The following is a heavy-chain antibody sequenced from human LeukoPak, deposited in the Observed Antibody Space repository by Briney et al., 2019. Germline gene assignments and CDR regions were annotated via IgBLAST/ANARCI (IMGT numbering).Heavy chain of an antibody. CDR2: ISAYNGNT. CDR3: ARVWADYYDSSGYYYPFDY. V-gene: IGHV1-18*01. Sequence: ASVKVSCKASGYTFTSYGISWVRQAPGQGLEWVGWISAYNGNTNYAQKLQGRVTMTTDTSTSTAYMELRSLRSDDTAVYYCARVWADYYDSSGYYYPFDYWGQGTLVTVSS. CDR1: GYTFTSYG. J-gene: IGHJ4*02. D-gene: IGHD3-22*01.